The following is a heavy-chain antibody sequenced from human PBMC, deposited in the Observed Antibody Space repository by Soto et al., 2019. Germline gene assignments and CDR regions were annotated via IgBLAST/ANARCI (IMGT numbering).Heavy chain of an antibody. Sequence: GGALSPPSAVSGFTHSTYALRCDNQAPGKGVEWVSALSGSGGSTYYADSVKGRFTSSRDNSKNTLYLQMNSLRAEDTAVYYCAKDPGLGWFDPWGQGTLVTVSS. CDR2: LSGSGGST. J-gene: IGHJ5*02. D-gene: IGHD7-27*01. CDR1: GFTHSTYA. CDR3: AKDPGLGWFDP. V-gene: IGHV3-23*01.